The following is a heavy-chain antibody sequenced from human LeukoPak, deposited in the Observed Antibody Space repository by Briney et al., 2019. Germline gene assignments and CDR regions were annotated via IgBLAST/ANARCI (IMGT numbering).Heavy chain of an antibody. CDR1: GFAVSSNY. CDR2: IYSGGST. CDR3: ARDEYSSSSFHYYYYMDV. D-gene: IGHD6-6*01. V-gene: IGHV3-53*01. Sequence: GGSLRLSCAASGFAVSSNYMSWVRQAPGKGLEWVSVIYSGGSTYYADSVKGRFTISRDNSKNTLYLQMNSLRAEDTAVYYCARDEYSSSSFHYYYYMDVWGKGTTVTVSS. J-gene: IGHJ6*03.